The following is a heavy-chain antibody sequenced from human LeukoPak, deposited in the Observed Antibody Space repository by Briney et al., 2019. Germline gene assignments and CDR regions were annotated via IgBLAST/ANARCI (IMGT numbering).Heavy chain of an antibody. V-gene: IGHV3-23*01. CDR1: GFTFSTYT. CDR2: ILTSGGT. Sequence: GGSLRLSCTASGFTFSTYTMSWVRQAPGEGLKWISGILTSGGTYYADSVKGRFTISRDNSKNTLYLQMNSLRADDTAVYYCAKVRIYADGLWDFDYWGQGTLVTVSS. CDR3: AKVRIYADGLWDFDY. J-gene: IGHJ4*02. D-gene: IGHD3-10*01.